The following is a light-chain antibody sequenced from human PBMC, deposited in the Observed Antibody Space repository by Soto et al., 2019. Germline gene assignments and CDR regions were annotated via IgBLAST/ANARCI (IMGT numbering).Light chain of an antibody. Sequence: DIQMTQSPSTLSGSVGDRVTITCRASQTISSWLAWYQQKPGKAPKLLIYKASTLKSGVPSRFRGSGSGTEFTLTISSLQPDDFATDYCQHYNSYSEAFGQGTKVELK. CDR3: QHYNSYSEA. CDR1: QTISSW. V-gene: IGKV1-5*03. J-gene: IGKJ1*01. CDR2: KAS.